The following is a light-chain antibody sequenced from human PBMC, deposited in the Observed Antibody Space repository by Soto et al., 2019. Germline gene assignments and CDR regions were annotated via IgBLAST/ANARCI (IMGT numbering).Light chain of an antibody. CDR2: EGS. V-gene: IGLV2-23*01. CDR1: SSDVGSYNF. J-gene: IGLJ1*01. CDR3: CSYAGSSTWV. Sequence: QCALTQPASESGSPGQSITISCTGTSSDVGSYNFVSWYQQHPGKAPKVMIYEGSKRPSGVSNRFSGSKSGNTASLTISGLQAEDEADYYCCSYAGSSTWVFGTGTKVTVL.